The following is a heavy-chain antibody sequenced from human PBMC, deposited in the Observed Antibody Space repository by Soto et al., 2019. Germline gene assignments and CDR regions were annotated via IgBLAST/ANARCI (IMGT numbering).Heavy chain of an antibody. CDR3: ARRYCSTTNCYPFDS. D-gene: IGHD2-2*01. J-gene: IGHJ4*02. Sequence: PSENLSLTCTVSGGSISSFYWSWIRQPPGKGLGWIGYIYYSGSTNYNPSLKGRVTISVDTSKNQFSLKLSSVTAADTAVYYCARRYCSTTNCYPFDSWGQGTLDTVS. CDR2: IYYSGST. V-gene: IGHV4-59*01. CDR1: GGSISSFY.